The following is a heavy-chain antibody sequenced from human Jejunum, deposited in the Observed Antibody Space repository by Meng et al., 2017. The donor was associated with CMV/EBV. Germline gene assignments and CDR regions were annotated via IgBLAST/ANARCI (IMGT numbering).Heavy chain of an antibody. CDR1: SISPYF. CDR2: AYYSGTP. D-gene: IGHD2-2*01. J-gene: IGHJ6*02. CDR3: AKESGQYQMLSYYGLDV. Sequence: SISPYFWSWLRQPPGEGLEWIGYAYYSGTPNYNPSLQSRVTISVDGSKNQFSLRLTSVTAADTAVYYCAKESGQYQMLSYYGLDVWGQGTTVTVSS. V-gene: IGHV4-59*01.